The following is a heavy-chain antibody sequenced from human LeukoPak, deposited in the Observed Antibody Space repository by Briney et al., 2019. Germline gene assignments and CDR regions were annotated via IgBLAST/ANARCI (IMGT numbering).Heavy chain of an antibody. CDR2: INPNSGGT. CDR1: GYTFSGYY. V-gene: IGHV1-2*02. CDR3: ASRGASISGTFDY. J-gene: IGHJ4*02. Sequence: ASVKVSCKASGYTFSGYYMHWVRQAPGQGLEWMGWINPNSGGTIYAQSFQGRVTMTRDTSVSTAYMELSRLRSDDTAVYYCASRGASISGTFDYWGQGTLVTVSS. D-gene: IGHD1-20*01.